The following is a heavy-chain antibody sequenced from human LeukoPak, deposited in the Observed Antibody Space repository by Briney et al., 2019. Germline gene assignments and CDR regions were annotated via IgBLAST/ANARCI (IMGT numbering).Heavy chain of an antibody. V-gene: IGHV3-48*01. CDR1: VFTLISYR. D-gene: IGHD4-17*01. CDR2: ISIGISTI. Sequence: GGSLRLSFAASVFTLISYRLNWVGQAPGKGLAWFSHISIGISTIYYADSVRGGFTTSRDIAKTSLYLQMNSLRAEDTAVYYCARDLCGDYVFVYWGQGTLVTVSS. J-gene: IGHJ4*02. CDR3: ARDLCGDYVFVY.